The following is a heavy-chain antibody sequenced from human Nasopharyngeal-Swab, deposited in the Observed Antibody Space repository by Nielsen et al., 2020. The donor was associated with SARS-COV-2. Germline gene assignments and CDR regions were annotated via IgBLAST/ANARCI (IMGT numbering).Heavy chain of an antibody. J-gene: IGHJ3*02. D-gene: IGHD3-16*01. CDR2: IINDETTT. V-gene: IGHV3-74*01. Sequence: GESLKISCAASGFTFSRYWMHWVRQVPGKGLVWVSRIINDETTTRYADSVKGRFTISRDNAKNTLYLQMNSLSAEDTAVYFCATGGRSTFEIWGQGTMVTVSS. CDR1: GFTFSRYW. CDR3: ATGGRSTFEI.